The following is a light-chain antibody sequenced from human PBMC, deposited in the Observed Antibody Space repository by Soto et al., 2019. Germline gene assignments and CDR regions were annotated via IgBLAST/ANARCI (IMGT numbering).Light chain of an antibody. CDR3: QQYFEWPPMT. Sequence: EVVMTQSPATLSVSPGERDTLSCRASETVATNLAWYQQKPGQAPRLLISGASTRAAGISDRFRGSGSGTEFTLTISSLRSEDSAIYYCQQYFEWPPMTVGQGTKVDIK. CDR2: GAS. J-gene: IGKJ1*01. CDR1: ETVATN. V-gene: IGKV3-15*01.